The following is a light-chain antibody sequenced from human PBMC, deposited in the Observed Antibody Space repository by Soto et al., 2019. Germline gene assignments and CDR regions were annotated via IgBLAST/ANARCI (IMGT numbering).Light chain of an antibody. Sequence: DIQMTQSPSSLSASVGDRVTITCRASQSISSYLNWYQQKPRKAPELLIYAASSLQSGVPSRFSGSGSGTDFTLTISSLQPEDFATYYCQQSYSIPFTFCHGTSLEIK. V-gene: IGKV1-39*01. CDR3: QQSYSIPFT. CDR1: QSISSY. J-gene: IGKJ2*01. CDR2: AAS.